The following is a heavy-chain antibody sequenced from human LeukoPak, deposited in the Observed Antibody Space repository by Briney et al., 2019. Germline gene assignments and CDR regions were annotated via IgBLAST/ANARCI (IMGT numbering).Heavy chain of an antibody. CDR1: GFTFSSYA. J-gene: IGHJ6*02. V-gene: IGHV3-23*01. D-gene: IGHD2-15*01. Sequence: GGSLRLSCAASGFTFSSYAMSWVRQAPGKGLEWVSAISGSGGSTYYADSVKGRFTISRDNAKNSLYLQMNSLRAEDTAVYYCARDGDIVVVVAAILPYYGMDVWGQGTTVTVSS. CDR3: ARDGDIVVVVAAILPYYGMDV. CDR2: ISGSGGST.